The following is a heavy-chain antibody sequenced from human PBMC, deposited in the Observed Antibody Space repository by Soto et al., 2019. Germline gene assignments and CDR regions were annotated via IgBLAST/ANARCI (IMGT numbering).Heavy chain of an antibody. V-gene: IGHV3-21*01. CDR1: GLSFSSDT. Sequence: GGSLRLSCAASGLSFSSDTMNWIRQAPGKGLEWVSSISSAGSYIYYADSVKGRFTISRDNAKNSLYLQMNSLRDEDTAVYYCARDVETSMDGLNYFDPWCQGTLVTVSS. CDR3: ARDVETSMDGLNYFDP. CDR2: ISSAGSYI. D-gene: IGHD5-18*01. J-gene: IGHJ5*02.